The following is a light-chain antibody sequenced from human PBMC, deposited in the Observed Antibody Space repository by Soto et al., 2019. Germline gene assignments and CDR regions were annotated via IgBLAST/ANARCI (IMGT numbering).Light chain of an antibody. CDR1: SSGVGGYNF. Sequence: QSALTQPPSASGSPGQSVTISCTGTSSGVGGYNFVSWYQQHPGKAPKLMIYEVNNRPSGVPDRFSGSKSGNTASLTVSGLQAEDEADYYCTSYVGSNNFYIFGTGTKVTVL. CDR3: TSYVGSNNFYI. J-gene: IGLJ1*01. CDR2: EVN. V-gene: IGLV2-8*01.